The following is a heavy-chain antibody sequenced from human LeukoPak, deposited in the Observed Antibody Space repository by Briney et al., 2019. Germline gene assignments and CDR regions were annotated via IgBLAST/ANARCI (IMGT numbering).Heavy chain of an antibody. CDR3: AKGGWPFYYFDY. D-gene: IGHD2/OR15-2a*01. CDR1: GFSFSSYA. V-gene: IGHV3-23*01. CDR2: ISGSGGST. Sequence: GGSLRLSCAASGFSFSSYAMSWVRQAPGKGLEWVSAISGSGGSTYYADSVKGRFTISRDNSKNTLYLQMNSLSAEDTAVYYCAKGGWPFYYFDYWGQGTLVTVSS. J-gene: IGHJ4*02.